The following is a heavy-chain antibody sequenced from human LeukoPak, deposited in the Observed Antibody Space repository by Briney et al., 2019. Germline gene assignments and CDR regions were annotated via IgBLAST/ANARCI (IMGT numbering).Heavy chain of an antibody. Sequence: SETLSLTCTVSGGSISSYYWSWIRQHPGKGLEWIGYIYYSGSTYYNPSLKSRVTISVDTSKNQFSLKLSSVTAADTAVYYCARGLRIAAAGPVHYYYYYGMDVWGQGTTVTVSS. D-gene: IGHD6-13*01. CDR2: IYYSGST. CDR1: GGSISSYY. J-gene: IGHJ6*02. CDR3: ARGLRIAAAGPVHYYYYYGMDV. V-gene: IGHV4-59*06.